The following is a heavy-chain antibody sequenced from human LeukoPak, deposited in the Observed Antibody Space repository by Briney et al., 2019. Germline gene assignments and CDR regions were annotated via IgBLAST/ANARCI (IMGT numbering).Heavy chain of an antibody. CDR2: INPNSGGT. V-gene: IGHV1-2*02. D-gene: IGHD3-22*01. CDR1: GYTFTSYY. Sequence: ASVKVSCKASGYTFTSYYMHWVRQAPGQGLEWMGWINPNSGGTNYAQKFQGRVTMTRDTSISTAYMELSRLRSDDTAVYYCARDYTYYYDSSGAHDAFDIWGQGTMVTVSS. J-gene: IGHJ3*02. CDR3: ARDYTYYYDSSGAHDAFDI.